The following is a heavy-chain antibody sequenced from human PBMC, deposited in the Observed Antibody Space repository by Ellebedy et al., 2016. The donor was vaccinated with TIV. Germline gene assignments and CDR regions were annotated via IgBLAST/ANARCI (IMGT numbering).Heavy chain of an antibody. D-gene: IGHD3-10*01. CDR3: AKDQGLWFGENWFDP. J-gene: IGHJ5*02. CDR1: GFTFSSYE. Sequence: PGGSLRLSCAASGFTFSSYEMNWVRQAPGKGLEWVSSISSSSSYIYYADSVKGRFTISRDNSKNTLYLQMNSLRAEDTAVYYCAKDQGLWFGENWFDPWGQGTLVTVSS. V-gene: IGHV3-21*04. CDR2: ISSSSSYI.